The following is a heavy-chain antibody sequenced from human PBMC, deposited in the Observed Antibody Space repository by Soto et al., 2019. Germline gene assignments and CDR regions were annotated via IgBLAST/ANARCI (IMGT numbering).Heavy chain of an antibody. CDR3: AHSPASGDCSSTSCVNWFDP. V-gene: IGHV2-5*01. Sequence: QITLKESGPTLVKPTQTLTLTCTFSGFSLSTSGVGVGWIRQPPGKALEWLALIYWNDDKRYSPSLKSRLTITKDTSKNLVVLTMTNVDPVDTATYYCAHSPASGDCSSTSCVNWFDPWGQGTLVTVSS. J-gene: IGHJ5*02. CDR2: IYWNDDK. D-gene: IGHD2-2*01. CDR1: GFSLSTSGVG.